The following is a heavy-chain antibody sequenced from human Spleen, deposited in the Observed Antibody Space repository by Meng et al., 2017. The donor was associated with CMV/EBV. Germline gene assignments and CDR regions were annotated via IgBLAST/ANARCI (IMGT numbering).Heavy chain of an antibody. CDR3: ARVASSWLRFLEWLPYSSGMDV. CDR2: IIPILGIA. J-gene: IGHJ6*02. CDR1: GGTFSSYT. Sequence: SVKVSCKASGGTFSSYTISWVRQAPGQGLEWMGRIIPILGIANYAQKFQGRVTITADKSTSTAYMELSSLRSEDTAVYYCARVASSWLRFLEWLPYSSGMDVWGQGTTVTVS. V-gene: IGHV1-69*02. D-gene: IGHD3-3*01.